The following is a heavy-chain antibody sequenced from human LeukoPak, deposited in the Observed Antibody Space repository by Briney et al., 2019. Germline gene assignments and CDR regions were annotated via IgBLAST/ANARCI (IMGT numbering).Heavy chain of an antibody. Sequence: ASVLVSCKASGYTFTTYGICWGRQAPGQGLEWMGWISAYRGNTIYAQKFHDRVTLTTDTSTATAYMELGSLSSDDTAAYYCARDANYKFDSWGQGTLVTVSS. V-gene: IGHV1-18*01. CDR1: GYTFTTYG. CDR3: ARDANYKFDS. J-gene: IGHJ5*01. D-gene: IGHD1-7*01. CDR2: ISAYRGNT.